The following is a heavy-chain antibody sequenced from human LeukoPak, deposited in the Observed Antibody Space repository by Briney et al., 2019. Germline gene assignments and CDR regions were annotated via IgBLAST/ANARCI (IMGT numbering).Heavy chain of an antibody. CDR3: ARASDGYNYYFDY. J-gene: IGHJ4*02. CDR1: GGTFSIYA. CDR2: IIPIFGTA. V-gene: IGHV1-69*13. D-gene: IGHD5-24*01. Sequence: SVTVSCTASGGTFSIYAISWVRQAPGHGLEWMGGIIPIFGTANYAQKFQGRVTITADESTSTAYMELSSLRSEDTAVYYCARASDGYNYYFDYWGQGTLVTVSS.